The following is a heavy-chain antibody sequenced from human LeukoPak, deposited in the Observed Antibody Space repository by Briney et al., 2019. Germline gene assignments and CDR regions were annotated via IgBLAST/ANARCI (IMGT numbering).Heavy chain of an antibody. CDR3: TRSGLTGMRKYPRADYYYYGMDV. CDR2: INHSGST. Sequence: SETLSLTCAVYGGSFSGYYWSWIRQPPGKGLEWIGEINHSGSTNYNPSLKSRVTISVDTSKNQFSLKLTSVTAADTAVYYCTRSGLTGMRKYPRADYYYYGMDVWGQGTAVTVSS. J-gene: IGHJ6*02. D-gene: IGHD1-14*01. V-gene: IGHV4-34*01. CDR1: GGSFSGYY.